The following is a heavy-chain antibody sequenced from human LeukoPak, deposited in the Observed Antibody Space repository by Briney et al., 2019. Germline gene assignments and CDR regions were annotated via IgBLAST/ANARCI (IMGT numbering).Heavy chain of an antibody. CDR1: GYIFTTYA. CDR2: INPNSGGT. J-gene: IGHJ5*02. V-gene: IGHV1-2*04. CDR3: ARGIVVVPAATGNWFDP. Sequence: ASVKVSCKASGYIFTTYAITWVRQAPGQGLEWMGWINPNSGGTNYAQKFQGWVTMTRDTSISTAYMELSRLRSDDTAVYYCARGIVVVPAATGNWFDPWGQGTLVTVSS. D-gene: IGHD2-2*01.